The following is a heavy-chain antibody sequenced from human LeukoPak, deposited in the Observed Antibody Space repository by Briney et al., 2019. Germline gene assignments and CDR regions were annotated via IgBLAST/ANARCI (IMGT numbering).Heavy chain of an antibody. Sequence: GASVKVSCRASGYTFTDLYIHWLRQAPGQGLEYMGRINPNNGVTNYAQELQGRVTMTRDTSISTTYMELNSLTSDDTAVYYCARVQLLSDDVFNVWGQGTMVTVSP. CDR3: ARVQLLSDDVFNV. CDR2: INPNNGVT. D-gene: IGHD3-10*01. V-gene: IGHV1-2*02. CDR1: GYTFTDLY. J-gene: IGHJ3*01.